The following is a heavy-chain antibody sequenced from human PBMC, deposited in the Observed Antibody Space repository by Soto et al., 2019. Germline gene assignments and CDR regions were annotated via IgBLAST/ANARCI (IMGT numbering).Heavy chain of an antibody. V-gene: IGHV3-23*01. D-gene: IGHD6-13*01. Sequence: EVQLLESGGGLVQPGGSLGLSCAASGFTFTDYALSWVRQAPGKGLEWFATISGIGGSTYLADSVKGRLSISRDNSKNTVSLLMNSLRAEDTAVYFCARGSSGYISSWYYFDYWGRGTLVTVSS. CDR1: GFTFTDYA. CDR2: ISGIGGST. CDR3: ARGSSGYISSWYYFDY. J-gene: IGHJ4*02.